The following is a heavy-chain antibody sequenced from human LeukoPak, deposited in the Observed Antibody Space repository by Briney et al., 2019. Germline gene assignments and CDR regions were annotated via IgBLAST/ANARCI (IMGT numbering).Heavy chain of an antibody. CDR2: ISGSGGST. CDR3: ARDLSGEQWLAD. V-gene: IGHV3-23*01. D-gene: IGHD6-19*01. Sequence: PGGSLRLSCAASGFTFSSYAMSWVRQAPGKGLEWVSAISGSGGSTYYADSVKGRFTISRDNSKNTLYLQMNSLRAEDTAVYYCARDLSGEQWLADWGQGTLVTVSS. CDR1: GFTFSSYA. J-gene: IGHJ4*02.